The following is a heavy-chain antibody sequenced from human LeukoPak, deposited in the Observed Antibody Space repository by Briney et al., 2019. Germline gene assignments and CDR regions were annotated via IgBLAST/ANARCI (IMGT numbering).Heavy chain of an antibody. D-gene: IGHD1-26*01. CDR2: INSDASTT. J-gene: IGHJ4*02. CDR1: GFTFRNYW. V-gene: IGHV3-74*01. CDR3: ARGRGIAAATNPNDY. Sequence: GGSLRLSCTASGFTFRNYWMHWVRQAPGKGLVWVSRINSDASTTSYTDSVKGRFTISRGNAKNTLYLQMNSLRVEDTAVYYCARGRGIAAATNPNDYWGQGTLVSVSS.